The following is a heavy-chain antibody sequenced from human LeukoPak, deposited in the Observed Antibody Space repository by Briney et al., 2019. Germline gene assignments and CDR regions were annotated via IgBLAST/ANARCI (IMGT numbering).Heavy chain of an antibody. D-gene: IGHD5-24*01. CDR2: IKLDGSDK. V-gene: IGHV3-7*01. J-gene: IGHJ3*02. Sequence: GGSLRLSCAASGFTFRNYWMSWVRQAPGKGLEWVANIKLDGSDKYYVDSVKGRFTISRDNAKNSLYLQMNSLRAEDTAVYYCARVKQRHAFDIWGQGTMVTVSS. CDR1: GFTFRNYW. CDR3: ARVKQRHAFDI.